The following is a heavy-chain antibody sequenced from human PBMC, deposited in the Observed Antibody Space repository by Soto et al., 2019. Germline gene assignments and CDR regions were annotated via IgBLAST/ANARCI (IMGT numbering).Heavy chain of an antibody. CDR3: AADYLPRYGMDV. J-gene: IGHJ6*02. CDR2: IVVGSGNT. Sequence: SVKVSCKASGFTFTSSAMQWVRQARGQRLEWIGWIVVGSGNTNYAQKFQERVTITRDMSTSTAYMELSSLRSEDTAVYYCAADYLPRYGMDVWGQGTTVTVSS. V-gene: IGHV1-58*02. CDR1: GFTFTSSA.